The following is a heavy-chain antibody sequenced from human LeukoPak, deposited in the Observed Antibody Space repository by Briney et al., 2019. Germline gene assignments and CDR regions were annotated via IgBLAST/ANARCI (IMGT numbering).Heavy chain of an antibody. V-gene: IGHV4-61*01. CDR2: IYYSGST. D-gene: IGHD4-17*01. J-gene: IGHJ3*02. Sequence: TSETLSLTCTVSGGSVSSGSYYWSWIRQPPGKGLDWIGYIYYSGSTNYNPSLKSRVTISVDTSKNQFPLKLSSVTAADTAVYYCARDRAVTSDAFDIWGQGTMVTVSS. CDR1: GGSVSSGSYY. CDR3: ARDRAVTSDAFDI.